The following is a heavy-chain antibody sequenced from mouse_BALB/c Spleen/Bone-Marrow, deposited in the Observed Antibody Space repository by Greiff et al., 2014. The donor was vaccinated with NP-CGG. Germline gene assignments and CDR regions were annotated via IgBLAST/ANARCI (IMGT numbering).Heavy chain of an antibody. CDR3: TRRGRHDEGTDMDY. J-gene: IGHJ4*01. V-gene: IGHV5-6*02. Sequence: EVKLMESGGDLVKPGGSLKLSCAASGFTLSTYGMSWVRQTPDKRLEWVATINSGGSYTYYPDSVLGRFTISRDNAKNNLYLQMTSLKTKDTAMYYCTRRGRHDEGTDMDYWGHGTSVTVSS. CDR2: INSGGSYT. D-gene: IGHD2-14*01. CDR1: GFTLSTYG.